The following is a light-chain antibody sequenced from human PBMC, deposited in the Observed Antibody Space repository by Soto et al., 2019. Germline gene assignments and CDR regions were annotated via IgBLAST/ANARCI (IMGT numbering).Light chain of an antibody. Sequence: DIQMTQSPSSLSASVGDRVTITCRASQTITTYLNWYQQKPGKAPQLLIYGASTLQSGVPSRFTGSGSGTAFTLTISSLQPEDFATYHCQQSHSTPWTFGQGTKVEIK. V-gene: IGKV1-39*01. CDR3: QQSHSTPWT. J-gene: IGKJ1*01. CDR2: GAS. CDR1: QTITTY.